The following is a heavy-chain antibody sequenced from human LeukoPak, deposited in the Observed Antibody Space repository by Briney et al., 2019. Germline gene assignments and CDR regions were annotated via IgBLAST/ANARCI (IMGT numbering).Heavy chain of an antibody. CDR3: ARDLGRYFALPHMDV. D-gene: IGHD3-9*01. CDR1: GFTFSASW. J-gene: IGHJ6*03. CDR2: INEGGGLT. V-gene: IGHV3-7*01. Sequence: GGSLRLSCAASGFTFSASWMTWVRQAPGKGLEWVTIINEGGGLTFYVDSVKGRFSVSRDNSKNSLSLQMNSLRAEDTAVYYCARDLGRYFALPHMDVWGKGTTVTISS.